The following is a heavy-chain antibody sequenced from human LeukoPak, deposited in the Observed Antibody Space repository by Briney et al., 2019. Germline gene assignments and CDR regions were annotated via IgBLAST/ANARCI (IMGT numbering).Heavy chain of an antibody. CDR2: MYSGGNT. D-gene: IGHD3-10*01. CDR1: GFTVSSNY. J-gene: IGHJ4*02. CDR3: ARDYYGSGSYAY. Sequence: GGSLRLSCAASGFTVSSNYMSWVRQAPGKGLEWVSVMYSGGNTYYADSVKGRFTISRDTSKNTVYLQMNSLRVEDTAVYYCARDYYGSGSYAYWGQGTLVTVSS. V-gene: IGHV3-66*01.